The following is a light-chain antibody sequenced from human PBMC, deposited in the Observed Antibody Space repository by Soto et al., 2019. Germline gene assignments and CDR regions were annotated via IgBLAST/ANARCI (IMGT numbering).Light chain of an antibody. V-gene: IGKV3-20*01. J-gene: IGKJ4*01. Sequence: EIVLTQSPGTLSLSPGERATLSFRSSQSVSSSYLAWYQQKPGQAPRLLIYGASSRATGIPDRFSGSGSGTDFTLTISRLEPEDFAVYYCQQYGSSLGVTFGGGTRWIS. CDR3: QQYGSSLGVT. CDR2: GAS. CDR1: QSVSSSY.